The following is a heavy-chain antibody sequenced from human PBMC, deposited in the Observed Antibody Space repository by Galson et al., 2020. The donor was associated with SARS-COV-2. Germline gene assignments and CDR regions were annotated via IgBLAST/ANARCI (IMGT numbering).Heavy chain of an antibody. CDR2: IYTTTGGT. J-gene: IGHJ4*02. D-gene: IGHD1-26*01. V-gene: IGHV4-61*02. CDR1: GGSIISGAYY. CDR3: ARESRWDLYFDF. Sequence: SQTLSPTCTVSGGSIISGAYYWNWIRQPAGKGLEWIGRIYTTTGGTTYNPSLQSRVTISVDTSKNQFSLRLTSVTAADTAVYYCARESRWDLYFDFWGQGTPVTVSS.